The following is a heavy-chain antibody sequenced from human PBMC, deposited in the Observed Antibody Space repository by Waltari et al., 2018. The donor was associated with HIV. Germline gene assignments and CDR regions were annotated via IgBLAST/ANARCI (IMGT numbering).Heavy chain of an antibody. CDR2: IYYSGST. J-gene: IGHJ4*02. CDR3: ARHHSSGYLGFDY. V-gene: IGHV4-39*01. D-gene: IGHD3-22*01. Sequence: QLQLQESGTGLVKPSETLSLPCTVSGGSITSGSYYWGWLRQPPGKGREWFGSIYYSGSTYYNPSRKSRVTISVDTSKNQFSLKLSSVTAADTAVYCCARHHSSGYLGFDYWGQGTLVTVSS. CDR1: GGSITSGSYY.